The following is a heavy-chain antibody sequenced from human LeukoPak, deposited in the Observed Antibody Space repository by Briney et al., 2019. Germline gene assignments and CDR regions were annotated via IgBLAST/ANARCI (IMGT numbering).Heavy chain of an antibody. V-gene: IGHV3-64D*06. CDR1: GFTFSIYA. Sequence: GGSLRLSCSASGFTFSIYAMQWARQAPGKGLEYVSGINYNGGTTYYADSVKGRFTISRDNSKNTVYLQMSSLRAEDTAVYYCARDGGYSYGLYYFDYWGQGTLVTVSS. D-gene: IGHD5-18*01. J-gene: IGHJ4*02. CDR3: ARDGGYSYGLYYFDY. CDR2: INYNGGTT.